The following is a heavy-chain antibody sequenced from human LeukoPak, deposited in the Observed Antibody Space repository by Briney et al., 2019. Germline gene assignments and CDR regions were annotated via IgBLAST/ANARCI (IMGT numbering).Heavy chain of an antibody. Sequence: SQTLSLTCTVSGGSISSGSYYWSWIRQPAGKGLEWIGRIYTSGSTNYNPSLKSRVTISVDTSKNQFSLKLSSVTAADTAVYYCAREHYGDYYFDYWGQGTLVTVSS. CDR2: IYTSGST. CDR3: AREHYGDYYFDY. J-gene: IGHJ4*02. V-gene: IGHV4-61*02. D-gene: IGHD4-17*01. CDR1: GGSISSGSYY.